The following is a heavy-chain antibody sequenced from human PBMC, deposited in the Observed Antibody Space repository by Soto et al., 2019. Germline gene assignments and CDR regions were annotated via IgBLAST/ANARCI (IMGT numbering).Heavy chain of an antibody. CDR2: IYPGDSDT. D-gene: IGHD2-15*01. J-gene: IGHJ6*02. Sequence: GESLKISCKGSGYSFTSYWIGWVRQMPGKGLEWMGIIYPGDSDTRYSPSFQGQVTISADKSISTAYLQWSSLKASDTAMYYWAILWWYSNSHFYCYCSGMDVWGQGTTVTVSS. V-gene: IGHV5-51*01. CDR3: AILWWYSNSHFYCYCSGMDV. CDR1: GYSFTSYW.